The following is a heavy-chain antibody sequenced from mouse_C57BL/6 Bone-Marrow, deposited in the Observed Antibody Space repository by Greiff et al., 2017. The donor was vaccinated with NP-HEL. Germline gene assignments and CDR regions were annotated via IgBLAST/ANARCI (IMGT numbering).Heavy chain of an antibody. CDR2: IDPSDSYT. D-gene: IGHD2-3*01. CDR1: GYTFTSYW. V-gene: IGHV1-59*01. CDR3: ARRGYYPYWYFDV. J-gene: IGHJ1*03. Sequence: QVQLQQPGAELVRPGTSVKLSCKASGYTFTSYWMHWVKQRPGQGLEWIGVIDPSDSYTNYNQKFKGKATLTVDTSSSTAYMHLSSLTSEDSAVYYCARRGYYPYWYFDVWGTGTTVTVSS.